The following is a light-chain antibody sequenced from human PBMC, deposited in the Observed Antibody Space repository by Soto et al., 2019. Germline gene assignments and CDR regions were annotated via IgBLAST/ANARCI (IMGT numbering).Light chain of an antibody. CDR1: SSNIGNNY. V-gene: IGLV1-51*02. Sequence: QSVLTQPPSVSAAPGQKVTISCSGSSSNIGNNYVSWYQQLPGTAPKLLIYENNKRPSGIPDRFSGSKSGTSATLGITGLQIGDEADYYCGTGDSSLSAYVFGPGTKVTVL. J-gene: IGLJ1*01. CDR2: ENN. CDR3: GTGDSSLSAYV.